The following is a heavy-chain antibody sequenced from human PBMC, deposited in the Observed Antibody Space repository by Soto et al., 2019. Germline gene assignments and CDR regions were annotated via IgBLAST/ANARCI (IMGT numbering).Heavy chain of an antibody. J-gene: IGHJ4*02. CDR2: IHTNGRTI. CDR3: ARGDYLDYGDHIFFDY. D-gene: IGHD4-17*01. V-gene: IGHV3-48*01. CDR1: GFTFSSPS. Sequence: GGSLRLSCAASGFTFSSPSMNWVRQAPGRELEWVSFIHTNGRTIYYVDSVKGRFTISRDNAKNSLYLQMNSLRAEDTAVYYCARGDYLDYGDHIFFDYWGQGTLVTVSS.